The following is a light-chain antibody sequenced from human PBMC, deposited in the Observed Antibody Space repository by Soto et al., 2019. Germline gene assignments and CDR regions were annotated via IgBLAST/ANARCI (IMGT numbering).Light chain of an antibody. CDR1: SSNIGAGYD. CDR3: PSYDSSLRVV. V-gene: IGLV1-40*01. CDR2: GNS. Sequence: QSVLTQPPSVSGAPGQRVTISCTGSSSNIGAGYDVHWYQQLPGTAPKLLIYGNSNRPSGVPDRFSGSKSGTSASLAITGLQADDEPHYYCPSYDSSLRVVFGGGTKLTVL. J-gene: IGLJ2*01.